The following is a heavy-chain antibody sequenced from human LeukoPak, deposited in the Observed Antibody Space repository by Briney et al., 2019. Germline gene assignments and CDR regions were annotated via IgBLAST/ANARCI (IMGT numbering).Heavy chain of an antibody. V-gene: IGHV3-21*01. CDR1: GFTFNIYG. D-gene: IGHD3-10*01. Sequence: GGSLRLSCAASGFTFNIYGMNWVRQAPGKGLEWVSSISSSSTYIYYADSVKGRFTISRDNAKKSLYLEMNSLRAEDTAVYFCARDVEIGGLPENYFGYWGQGTLVTVSS. CDR2: ISSSSTYI. J-gene: IGHJ4*02. CDR3: ARDVEIGGLPENYFGY.